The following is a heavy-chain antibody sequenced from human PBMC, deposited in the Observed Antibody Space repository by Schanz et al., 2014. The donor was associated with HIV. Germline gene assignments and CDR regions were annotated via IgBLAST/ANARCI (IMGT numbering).Heavy chain of an antibody. CDR2: INPNSGGT. D-gene: IGHD1-7*01. Sequence: QAQLVQSGHEVKKPGASVKVSCKAPGHPFTGYYIHWVRQAPGQGLEWMGWINPNSGGTNYAQKFHGRVTMTRDTSISTAYMELSRLRSDDTAVYYCARLELLEWGQGTLVTVSS. CDR1: GHPFTGYY. CDR3: ARLELLE. J-gene: IGHJ4*02. V-gene: IGHV1-2*02.